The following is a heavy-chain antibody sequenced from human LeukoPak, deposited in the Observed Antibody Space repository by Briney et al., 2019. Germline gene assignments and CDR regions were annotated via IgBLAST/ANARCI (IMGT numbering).Heavy chain of an antibody. J-gene: IGHJ4*02. D-gene: IGHD6-19*01. V-gene: IGHV1-18*01. CDR2: ISAYNGNT. Sequence: ASVKVSCKASGYTFTSYGISWVRQAPGQGLEWMGWISAYNGNTNYAQKLQGRVTMTTDTSTSTAYMELRSLRSDDTAVYYCADFSKDGSGWYMVNYWGQGTLVTVSS. CDR3: ADFSKDGSGWYMVNY. CDR1: GYTFTSYG.